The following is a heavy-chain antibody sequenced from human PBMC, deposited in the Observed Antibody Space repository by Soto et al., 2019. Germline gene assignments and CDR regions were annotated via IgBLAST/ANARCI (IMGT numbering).Heavy chain of an antibody. CDR2: INSDGSST. V-gene: IGHV3-74*01. D-gene: IGHD3-3*02. J-gene: IGHJ3*02. CDR1: GFTFSSYW. Sequence: GGSLRLSCAASGFTFSSYWMHWVRQAPGKGLVWVSRINSDGSSTSYADSVKGRFTISRDNAKNTLYLQMNSLRAEDTAVYYCASFVHFLAFDIWGQGTMVTVSS. CDR3: ASFVHFLAFDI.